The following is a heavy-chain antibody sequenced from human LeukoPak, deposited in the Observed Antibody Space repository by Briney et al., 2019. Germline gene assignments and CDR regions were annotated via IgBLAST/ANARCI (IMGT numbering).Heavy chain of an antibody. D-gene: IGHD4-17*01. Sequence: GASVKVSCKASGYTFTGYYMHWVRQAPGQGLEWMGGIIPIFGTANYAQKFQGRVTITADESTSTAYMELSSLRSEDTAVYYCARRDYGDSYNWFDPWGQGTLVTVSS. J-gene: IGHJ5*02. V-gene: IGHV1-69*13. CDR1: GYTFTGYY. CDR2: IIPIFGTA. CDR3: ARRDYGDSYNWFDP.